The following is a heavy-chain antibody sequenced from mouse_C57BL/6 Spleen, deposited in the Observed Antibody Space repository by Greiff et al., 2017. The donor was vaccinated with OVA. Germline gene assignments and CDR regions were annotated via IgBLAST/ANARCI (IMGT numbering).Heavy chain of an antibody. V-gene: IGHV1-82*01. CDR3: ARGFPYYFDF. Sequence: QVQLQQAGQELVKPDSTVKISCKASGYAFSSSWMNWVKQRPGKGLEWIGRIYPGDGDTNYNGKFKGKATLTADKSSSTAYMQLSSLTSEDSAVYFCARGFPYYFDFWGQGTTLTVSS. J-gene: IGHJ2*01. CDR2: IYPGDGDT. CDR1: GYAFSSSW.